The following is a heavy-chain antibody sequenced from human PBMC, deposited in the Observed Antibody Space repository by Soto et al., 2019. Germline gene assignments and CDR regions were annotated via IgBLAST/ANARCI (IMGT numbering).Heavy chain of an antibody. CDR3: AKVVVGASFYFDY. V-gene: IGHV3-23*01. CDR2: ISGSGDST. Sequence: GGSLRLSCAASGFTFSSFGMSWVRQAPGKGLEWVSVISGSGDSTFYADSVKGRFTISRENSKNTLYLQMNSLRAEDTAVYFCAKVVVGASFYFDYWGQGTLVTVSS. D-gene: IGHD1-26*01. J-gene: IGHJ4*02. CDR1: GFTFSSFG.